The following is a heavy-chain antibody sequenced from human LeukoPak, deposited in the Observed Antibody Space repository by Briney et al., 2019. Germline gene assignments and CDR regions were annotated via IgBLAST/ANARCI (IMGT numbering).Heavy chain of an antibody. CDR1: GFIVSTNY. CDR2: LFSDRRT. Sequence: GGSLRLSCAASGFIVSTNYMTWVRRAPGKGLQWVAILFSDRRTFYADTVKGRFTVSRDNSKNTLYLQMNSLRPEDTAVYYCAKDVVIGASYDYGDYIPLPHWGQGTLVTVSS. V-gene: IGHV3-66*02. D-gene: IGHD4-17*01. J-gene: IGHJ1*01. CDR3: AKDVVIGASYDYGDYIPLPH.